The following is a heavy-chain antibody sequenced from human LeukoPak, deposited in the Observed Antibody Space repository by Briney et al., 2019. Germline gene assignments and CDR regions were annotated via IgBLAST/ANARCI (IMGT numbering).Heavy chain of an antibody. Sequence: GGSPQISCKGSGHSFTNYWIGWVRQMPGKGLEWMTLIYPVDSDRRYSPSFQGHVTISTDNSKTTAYLQWSSLQTSDTAMYYCVTLGYDYIVQRYYFEHWGRGSLVTVS. CDR2: IYPVDSDR. V-gene: IGHV5-51*01. J-gene: IGHJ4*01. CDR1: GHSFTNYW. D-gene: IGHD3-10*01. CDR3: VTLGYDYIVQRYYFEH.